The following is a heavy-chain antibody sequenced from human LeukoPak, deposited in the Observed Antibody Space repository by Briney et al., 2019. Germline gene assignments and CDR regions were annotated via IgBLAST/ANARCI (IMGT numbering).Heavy chain of an antibody. Sequence: KPSETLSLTCTVSGGSVSSGSHYWSWIRQPPGKELEWIGYMYSSGSTNYNPSLKSRVTISIDTSKNQFSLKLSSVSAADTAVYYCARDPGFGEFSWGQGTLVTVSS. D-gene: IGHD3-10*01. V-gene: IGHV4-61*01. CDR3: ARDPGFGEFS. CDR1: GGSVSSGSHY. J-gene: IGHJ5*02. CDR2: MYSSGST.